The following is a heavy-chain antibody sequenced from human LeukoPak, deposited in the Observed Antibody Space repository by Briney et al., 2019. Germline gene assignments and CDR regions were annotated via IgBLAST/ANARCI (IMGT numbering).Heavy chain of an antibody. J-gene: IGHJ6*03. D-gene: IGHD4-17*01. Sequence: TSETLSLTCTVSGGSISSYYWSWIRQPAGKGLEWIGRIYTSGSTNYNPSLKSRVAMSVDTSKNQFYLKLSSVTAADTAVYYCARDNATPDDYGDYREYYYYYMDVWGKGTTVTVSS. V-gene: IGHV4-4*07. CDR2: IYTSGST. CDR3: ARDNATPDDYGDYREYYYYYMDV. CDR1: GGSISSYY.